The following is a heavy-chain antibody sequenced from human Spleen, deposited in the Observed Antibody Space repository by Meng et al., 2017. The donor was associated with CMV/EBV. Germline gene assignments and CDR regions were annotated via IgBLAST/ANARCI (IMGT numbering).Heavy chain of an antibody. V-gene: IGHV1-2*02. Sequence: ASVKVSCKASGYTFTGYFIHWVRQAPGQGLEWMGWINANSGGTNHAQKSQGRVTMTRDTSISTAYMELSRLRSDDTAVYYCARAYAFNCPLDFWGQGTLVTVSS. CDR1: GYTFTGYF. J-gene: IGHJ4*02. CDR2: INANSGGT. D-gene: IGHD2-21*01. CDR3: ARAYAFNCPLDF.